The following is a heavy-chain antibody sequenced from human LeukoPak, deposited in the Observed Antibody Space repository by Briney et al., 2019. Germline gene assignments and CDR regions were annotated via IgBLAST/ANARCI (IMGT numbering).Heavy chain of an antibody. CDR2: MFDTVST. J-gene: IGHJ4*02. CDR1: GASTASHY. V-gene: IGHV4-59*11. CDR3: ATIKRGSTYGYFDF. Sequence: SETLSLTCTVSGASTASHYWTWLRQPPGKELEWIAYMFDTVSTKFNPSLKSRLTLSVDTSKKQLSLRLSSVTAADTAVCYCATIKRGSTYGYFDFWGQGIKVTVSS. D-gene: IGHD5-18*01.